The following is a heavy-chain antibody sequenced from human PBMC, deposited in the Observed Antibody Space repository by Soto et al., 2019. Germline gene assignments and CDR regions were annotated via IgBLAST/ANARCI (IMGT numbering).Heavy chain of an antibody. CDR1: GFTFSGSA. CDR3: TRHPIYSDAVDY. Sequence: EVQLVESGGGLVQPGGSLKLSCAASGFTFSGSAMHWVRQASGKGLEWVGRIRSKANSYATAYAASVKGRFTISRDDSKNTAYLQMNSLKTEDTAVYYCTRHPIYSDAVDYWGQGTLVTVSS. D-gene: IGHD4-17*01. CDR2: IRSKANSYAT. J-gene: IGHJ4*02. V-gene: IGHV3-73*02.